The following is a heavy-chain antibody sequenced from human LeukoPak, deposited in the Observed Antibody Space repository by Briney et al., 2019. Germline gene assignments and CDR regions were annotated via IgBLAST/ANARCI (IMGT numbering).Heavy chain of an antibody. V-gene: IGHV4-39*01. D-gene: IGHD6-6*01. CDR3: ARSVIAARRFFDY. J-gene: IGHJ4*02. CDR2: IYYSGST. Sequence: SETLSLTCTVSGGSISSSSYYWGWIRQPPGKGLEGIGSIYYSGSTYYNPSLKSRVTISVDTSKNQFSLKLSSVTPEDTAVYYCARSVIAARRFFDYWGQGTLVTVSS. CDR1: GGSISSSSYY.